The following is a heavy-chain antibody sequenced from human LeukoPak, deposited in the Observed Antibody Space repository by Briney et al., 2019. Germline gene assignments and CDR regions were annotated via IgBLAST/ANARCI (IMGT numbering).Heavy chain of an antibody. CDR2: ISYDENNK. CDR1: GFTFSSYG. J-gene: IGHJ3*02. D-gene: IGHD3-22*01. CDR3: AKEAVNYYDSSGYFDDAFDI. V-gene: IGHV3-30*18. Sequence: GGSLRLSCAASGFTFSSYGMHWVRQAPGKGLEWVAVISYDENNKYYADSVKGRFTISRDNSKNTLYLQMNSLRAEDTAVYYCAKEAVNYYDSSGYFDDAFDIWGQGTMVTVSS.